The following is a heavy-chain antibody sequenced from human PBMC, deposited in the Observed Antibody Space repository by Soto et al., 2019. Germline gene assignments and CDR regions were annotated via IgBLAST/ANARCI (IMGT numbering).Heavy chain of an antibody. J-gene: IGHJ4*02. V-gene: IGHV3-23*01. Sequence: EVQLLESGGGLVQPGGSLRLSCAVSRFTFSTYAMGWVRQAPGKGLEWVSNISGSGGRTYYADSVKGRFTISRDNSKNTLYLQMNSLRAEDTAVYYCAKIAEAVAGTVYGYWGQGTLVTASS. CDR2: ISGSGGRT. CDR1: RFTFSTYA. CDR3: AKIAEAVAGTVYGY. D-gene: IGHD6-19*01.